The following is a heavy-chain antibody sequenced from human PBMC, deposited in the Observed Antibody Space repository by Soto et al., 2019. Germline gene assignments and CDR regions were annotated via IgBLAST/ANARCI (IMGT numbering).Heavy chain of an antibody. Sequence: PGESLKISCKGSGYSFTSYWIGWVRQMPGKGLEWMGIIYPGDSDTRYSPSFQGQVTISADKSISTAYLQWSSLKASDTDTYYCARHGIAAAGDFDYWGQGTLVTVSS. CDR3: ARHGIAAAGDFDY. CDR1: GYSFTSYW. J-gene: IGHJ4*02. D-gene: IGHD6-13*01. V-gene: IGHV5-51*01. CDR2: IYPGDSDT.